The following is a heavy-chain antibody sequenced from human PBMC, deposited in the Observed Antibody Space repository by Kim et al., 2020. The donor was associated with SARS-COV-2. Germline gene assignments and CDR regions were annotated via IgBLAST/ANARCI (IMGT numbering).Heavy chain of an antibody. V-gene: IGHV1-8*01. J-gene: IGHJ5*02. CDR2: NT. CDR3: ARSSHNWFDP. Sequence: NTGYAQKFQGRVTMTRNTSISTAYMELSSLRSEDTAVYYCARSSHNWFDPWGQGTLVTVSS.